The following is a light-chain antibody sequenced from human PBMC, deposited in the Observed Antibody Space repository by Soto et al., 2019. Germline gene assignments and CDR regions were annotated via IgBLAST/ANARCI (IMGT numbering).Light chain of an antibody. Sequence: EIVMTHSPATLSVSPGERATLSCRASQSIGNYLAWYQQKPGQTPRLLIYGASTRATGIPARFSGSGSGTEFTLTISSLQPEDFATYYCQQANSFPITFGQGTRLEIK. CDR2: GAS. CDR1: QSIGNY. J-gene: IGKJ5*01. V-gene: IGKV3-15*01. CDR3: QQANSFPIT.